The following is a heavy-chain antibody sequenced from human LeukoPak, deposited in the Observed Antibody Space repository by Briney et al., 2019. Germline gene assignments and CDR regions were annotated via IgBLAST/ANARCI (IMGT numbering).Heavy chain of an antibody. D-gene: IGHD6-19*01. CDR3: ARVRAYSSGWNFDY. V-gene: IGHV1-2*02. CDR1: GYTFTGYY. CDR2: INPNSDGT. J-gene: IGHJ4*02. Sequence: ASVKVSCKTSGYTFTGYYMHWVRQAPGQGLEWMGWINPNSDGTKYAQKFQGRVTMTRDTSISTVYMELSRLRSDDTAVYYCARVRAYSSGWNFDYWGQGTLVTVSS.